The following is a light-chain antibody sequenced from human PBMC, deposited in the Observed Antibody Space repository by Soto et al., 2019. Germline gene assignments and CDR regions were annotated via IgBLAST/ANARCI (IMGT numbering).Light chain of an antibody. CDR2: AAS. J-gene: IGKJ4*01. Sequence: DIQMTQSPSSLSASVGDRVTITCRASQSISSYLNWYQQKPGKAPKLLIYAASSLQSGVPSRFSGSGSGTDFTLTISRLQPEDFATYYCQQSYSTPTPTFGGGTKVEIK. V-gene: IGKV1-39*01. CDR1: QSISSY. CDR3: QQSYSTPTPT.